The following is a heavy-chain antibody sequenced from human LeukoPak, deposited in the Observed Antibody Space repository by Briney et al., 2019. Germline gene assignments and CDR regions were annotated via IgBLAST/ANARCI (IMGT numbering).Heavy chain of an antibody. CDR1: GGSISSYY. J-gene: IGHJ4*02. D-gene: IGHD3-16*01. Sequence: SETLSLTCTVSGGSISSYYWSWIRQPPGKGLEWIGCIYSSGSTNYNPSLKSRVTISVATSKNQFPLKLSSVTAAGTAVYYCARDGGGLYFDYWGQGTLVTVSS. CDR2: IYSSGST. CDR3: ARDGGGLYFDY. V-gene: IGHV4-59*12.